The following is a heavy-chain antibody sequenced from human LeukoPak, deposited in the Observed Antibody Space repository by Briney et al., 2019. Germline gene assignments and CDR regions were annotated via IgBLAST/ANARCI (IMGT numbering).Heavy chain of an antibody. CDR3: AKDRDVWGSLLDY. CDR1: GFTFSSYE. J-gene: IGHJ4*02. CDR2: ISGGGT. Sequence: GGSLRLSCAASGFTFSSYEMNWVRQAPGKGLEWVSVISGGGTYYADSVKGRFTIARDKSKNKLYLQMNSLRAEDTAVYYCAKDRDVWGSLLDYWGQGTLVTVSS. D-gene: IGHD3-16*01. V-gene: IGHV3-23*01.